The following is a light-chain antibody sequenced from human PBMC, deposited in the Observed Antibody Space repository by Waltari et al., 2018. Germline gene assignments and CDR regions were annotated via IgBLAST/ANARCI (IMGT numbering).Light chain of an antibody. J-gene: IGKJ1*01. CDR2: TLS. Sequence: DIVMTQTPLYLSVTPGQPASISCRSSQSLLFRDGKTYLYWFLQKPGRPPQLLISTLSNRFSGVPVRFSGSGSGTDCTLRIRRVEAEDAGIYYCMHSVEHPWTFGQGTKVEIK. CDR3: MHSVEHPWT. CDR1: QSLLFRDGKTY. V-gene: IGKV2D-29*01.